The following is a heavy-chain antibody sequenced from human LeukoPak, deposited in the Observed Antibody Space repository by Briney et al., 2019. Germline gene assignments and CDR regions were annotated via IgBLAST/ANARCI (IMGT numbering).Heavy chain of an antibody. V-gene: IGHV3-20*04. CDR1: GFTFDDYG. D-gene: IGHD3-22*01. CDR3: AKGHDSSGYYPYWYFDL. CDR2: INWNGGST. J-gene: IGHJ2*01. Sequence: GGSLRLSCAASGFTFDDYGMSWVRQAPGKGLEWVSGINWNGGSTGYADSVKGRFTISRDNAKNSLYLQMNSLRAEDTAVYYCAKGHDSSGYYPYWYFDLWGRGTLVTVSS.